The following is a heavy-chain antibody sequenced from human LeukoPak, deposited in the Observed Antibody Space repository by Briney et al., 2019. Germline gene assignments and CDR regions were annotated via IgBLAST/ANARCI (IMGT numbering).Heavy chain of an antibody. CDR2: IYPGDSDT. CDR1: GYSFTSYW. V-gene: IGHV5-51*01. J-gene: IGHJ4*02. D-gene: IGHD2-21*01. CDR3: ARAEGPYCGGDCYKGGGGNFDY. Sequence: GESLQISCKGSGYSFTSYWIGWVRQMPGKGLEWMGIIYPGDSDTRYSPSFQGQVTISADKSISTAYLQWSSLKASDTAMYYCARAEGPYCGGDCYKGGGGNFDYWGQGTLVTVSS.